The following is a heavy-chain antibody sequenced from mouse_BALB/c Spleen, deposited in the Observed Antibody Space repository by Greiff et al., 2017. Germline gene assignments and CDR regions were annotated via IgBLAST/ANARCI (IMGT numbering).Heavy chain of an antibody. CDR1: GFTFSSFG. D-gene: IGHD2-10*02. V-gene: IGHV5-17*02. Sequence: DVKLVESGGGLVQPGGSRKLSCAASGFTFSSFGMHWVRQAPEKGLEWVAYISSGSSTIYYADTVKGRFTISRDNPKNTLFLQMTSLRSEDTAMYYCAPTYGNYSWFAYWGQGTLVTVSA. CDR2: ISSGSSTI. CDR3: APTYGNYSWFAY. J-gene: IGHJ3*01.